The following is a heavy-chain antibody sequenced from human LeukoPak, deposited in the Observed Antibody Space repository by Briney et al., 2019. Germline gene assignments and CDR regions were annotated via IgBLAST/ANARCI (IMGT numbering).Heavy chain of an antibody. CDR3: ARGIFYGGRKQYIWFDL. J-gene: IGHJ5*02. Sequence: PSETLSLTCAVSAWPFRGFFWIWIRQAPGQGLEGIAEASHGGTSNYHPSLKSRITISVDTSKSQFSLKLTSVTAADTAVYDCARGIFYGGRKQYIWFDLWAQGTLVTVSS. V-gene: IGHV4-34*01. CDR1: AWPFRGFF. CDR2: ASHGGTS. D-gene: IGHD2/OR15-2a*01.